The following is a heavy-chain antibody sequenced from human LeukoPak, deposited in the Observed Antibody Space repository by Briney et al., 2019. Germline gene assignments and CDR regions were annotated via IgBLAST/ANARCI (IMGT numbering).Heavy chain of an antibody. CDR2: IYHSGIT. D-gene: IGHD1-26*01. J-gene: IGHJ5*02. V-gene: IGHV4-38-2*02. Sequence: SETLSLTCTVSGYSISSGSYWGWIRQPPGKGLEWIGTIYHSGITYYNPSLKSRVTISVDTSKNQFSLKLTSVTAADTAVYYCASTKGATENWFDPWGQGTLVTVSS. CDR3: ASTKGATENWFDP. CDR1: GYSISSGSY.